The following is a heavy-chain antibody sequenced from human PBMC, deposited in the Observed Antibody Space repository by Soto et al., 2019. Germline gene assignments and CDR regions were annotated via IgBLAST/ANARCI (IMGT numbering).Heavy chain of an antibody. CDR2: ISWDGGSP. CDR3: AKATVAGAAYDYYYGMDV. D-gene: IGHD6-19*01. Sequence: EVQLVESGGVVVQRGGSLRLSCATSGFTFDDYAMHWVRQAPGTGLEWVSLISWDGGSPYYADSVKGRFTISRDNSKNSLYLQLNSLRAEDTAVYYCAKATVAGAAYDYYYGMDVWGQGTTVTVSS. V-gene: IGHV3-43D*04. CDR1: GFTFDDYA. J-gene: IGHJ6*02.